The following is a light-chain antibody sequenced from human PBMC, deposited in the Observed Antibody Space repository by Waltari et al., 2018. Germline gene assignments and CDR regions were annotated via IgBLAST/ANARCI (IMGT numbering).Light chain of an antibody. V-gene: IGKV4-1*01. J-gene: IGKJ1*01. CDR2: WAS. Sequence: DIVMTQSPDSLAVSLGASATINCKSSQSVLYSPNNKNYLAWYQQKPGQPPKLLICWASIRESGVPDRFSGSGSGTDFTLTISSLQAEDVAVYYCQQYYSTPPTFGQGTKVEIK. CDR1: QSVLYSPNNKNY. CDR3: QQYYSTPPT.